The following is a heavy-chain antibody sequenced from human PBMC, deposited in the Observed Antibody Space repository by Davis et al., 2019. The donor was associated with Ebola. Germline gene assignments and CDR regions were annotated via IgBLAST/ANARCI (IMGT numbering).Heavy chain of an antibody. CDR1: GGSFSGYY. V-gene: IGHV4-34*01. Sequence: MPSETLSLTCAVYGGSFSGYYWSWIRQPPGKGLEWIGEINHSGSTNYNPSLKSRVTISVDTSKNQFSLKLSSVTAADTAVYYCARGRYLVNWGRGTLVTVSS. J-gene: IGHJ2*01. CDR3: ARGRYLVN. D-gene: IGHD2-2*02. CDR2: INHSGST.